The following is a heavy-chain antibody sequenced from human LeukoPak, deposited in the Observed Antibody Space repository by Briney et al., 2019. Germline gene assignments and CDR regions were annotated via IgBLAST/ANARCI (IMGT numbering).Heavy chain of an antibody. CDR1: GFTFSSYS. CDR2: ISSSSSYI. CDR3: ARENYYDSSGSGSLDY. J-gene: IGHJ4*02. D-gene: IGHD3-22*01. V-gene: IGHV3-21*01. Sequence: GGSLRLSCAASGFTFSSYSMNWVRQAPGKGLEWVSSISSSSSYIYYADSVKGRFTISRDNAKNTLYLQMNSLRAEDTAVYYCARENYYDSSGSGSLDYWGQGTLVTVSS.